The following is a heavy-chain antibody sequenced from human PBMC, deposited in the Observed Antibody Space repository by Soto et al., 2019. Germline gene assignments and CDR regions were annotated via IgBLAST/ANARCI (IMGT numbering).Heavy chain of an antibody. J-gene: IGHJ4*02. Sequence: SVKVSCKASEGTFSNSAISWVRQAPGQGLEWMGGVIPMFSISNYAQKFQGRVTINADKSTSTAYMELSSLRSDDSALYYCARATYYNSTGYYYDYWGQGTLGTVS. CDR2: VIPMFSIS. D-gene: IGHD3-22*01. V-gene: IGHV1-69*10. CDR1: EGTFSNSA. CDR3: ARATYYNSTGYYYDY.